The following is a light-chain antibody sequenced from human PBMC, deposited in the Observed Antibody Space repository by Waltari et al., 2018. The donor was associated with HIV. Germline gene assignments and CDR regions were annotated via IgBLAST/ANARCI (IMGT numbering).Light chain of an antibody. Sequence: SATISCRASRSVGDSVAWYQQKPSQPPRLLIFDTSNRATGIPARFSGSPSGTVFTLTISSLEADDFAEYYCHQRNTWPLFGQGARLEIK. J-gene: IGKJ5*01. CDR2: DTS. V-gene: IGKV3-11*01. CDR3: HQRNTWPL. CDR1: RSVGDS.